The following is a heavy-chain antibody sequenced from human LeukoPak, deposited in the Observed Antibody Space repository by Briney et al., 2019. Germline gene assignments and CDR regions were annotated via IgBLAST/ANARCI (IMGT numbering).Heavy chain of an antibody. CDR2: IYYSGST. D-gene: IGHD3-9*01. J-gene: IGHJ3*02. Sequence: SETLSLTCTVSGGSISSGGYYWSWIRQHPGKGLEWIGYIYYSGSTYYNPSLKSRVTISVDTSKNQFSLKLSSVTAADTAVYYCATRYPKNAFDIWGQGTMGTVSS. CDR1: GGSISSGGYY. CDR3: ATRYPKNAFDI. V-gene: IGHV4-31*03.